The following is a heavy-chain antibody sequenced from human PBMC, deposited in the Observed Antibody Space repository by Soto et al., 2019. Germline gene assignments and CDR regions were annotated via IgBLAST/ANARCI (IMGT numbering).Heavy chain of an antibody. D-gene: IGHD3-3*01. Sequence: PGGSLRLSCAASGFTFSSYVMSWVRQAPGKGLEWVSAISGSGGSTYYADSMKGRFTISRDNSKNTLYLQMNSLRAEDTAVYYCANQTPQDDFWSGSLDYWGQGTLVTVSS. CDR2: ISGSGGST. CDR1: GFTFSSYV. CDR3: ANQTPQDDFWSGSLDY. V-gene: IGHV3-23*01. J-gene: IGHJ4*02.